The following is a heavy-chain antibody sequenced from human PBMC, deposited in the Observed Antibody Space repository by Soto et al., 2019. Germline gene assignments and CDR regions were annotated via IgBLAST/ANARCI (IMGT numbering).Heavy chain of an antibody. D-gene: IGHD3-10*01. CDR1: GYTFTNFG. CDR2: ISAYYGNT. Sequence: ASVKVSCKASGYTFTNFGISWVRQAPGQGLEWMGWISAYYGNTNYAQNFQGRVTMTTDTSTSTAYMELRSLRSDDTAVYYCARDPRYGSGLFDPWGQGTLVTVSS. J-gene: IGHJ5*02. V-gene: IGHV1-18*01. CDR3: ARDPRYGSGLFDP.